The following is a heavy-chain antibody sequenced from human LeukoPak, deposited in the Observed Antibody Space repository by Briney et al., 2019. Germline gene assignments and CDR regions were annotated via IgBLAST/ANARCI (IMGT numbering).Heavy chain of an antibody. V-gene: IGHV3-30*01. J-gene: IGHJ4*02. D-gene: IGHD5-24*01. CDR2: VSSHGNDG. CDR1: EFTFSHFA. Sequence: GRSLRPSCAVSEFTFSHFAMHWVRQAPGKGLEWVAVVSSHGNDGYYADSVKGRFTISRDNSKNTLYLQIDSLRAEDTAIYYCTRDAYNFNDFDYWGQGTLVTVSS. CDR3: TRDAYNFNDFDY.